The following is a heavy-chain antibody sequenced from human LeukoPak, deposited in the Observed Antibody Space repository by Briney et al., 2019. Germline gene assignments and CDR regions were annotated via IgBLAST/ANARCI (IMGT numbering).Heavy chain of an antibody. CDR1: GYTFTAYN. Sequence: ASVKVSCEASGYTFTAYNIHWVRQAPGQGLEWMGWITPNSGATNYAQQFQGRVTMTRDTSISTAYMELNNLMSDDTAVYYCARGMGSGTYRRFDFWGQGTLVTVSS. CDR2: ITPNSGAT. D-gene: IGHD3-10*01. J-gene: IGHJ4*02. CDR3: ARGMGSGTYRRFDF. V-gene: IGHV1-2*02.